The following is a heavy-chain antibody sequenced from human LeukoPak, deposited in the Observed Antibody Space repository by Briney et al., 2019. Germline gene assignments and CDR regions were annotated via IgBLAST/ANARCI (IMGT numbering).Heavy chain of an antibody. J-gene: IGHJ4*02. CDR1: GYSFTTYW. D-gene: IGHD3-10*01. Sequence: GESLKISCQASGYSFTTYWLAWVRQMPGKGLEWMGIIYPGDSDTRYSPSFQGQVTISADKSISTAYLQWSSLKASDTAMYYCARQSYGSGPIDYWGQGTLVTVSS. V-gene: IGHV5-51*01. CDR3: ARQSYGSGPIDY. CDR2: IYPGDSDT.